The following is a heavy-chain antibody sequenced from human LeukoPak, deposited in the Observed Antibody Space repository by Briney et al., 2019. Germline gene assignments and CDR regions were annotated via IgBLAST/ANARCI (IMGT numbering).Heavy chain of an antibody. D-gene: IGHD1-26*01. CDR2: IYYSGST. V-gene: IGHV4-39*07. CDR3: AGSGSYFDYFDY. Sequence: SETLSLTCAVSGASISGSGYYLGWIRQPPGKGLEWIGNIYYSGSTYYNASLQSRVTISIDTSKNQFSLKLSSVTAADTAVYYCAGSGSYFDYFDYWGQGTLVTVSS. CDR1: GASISGSGYY. J-gene: IGHJ4*02.